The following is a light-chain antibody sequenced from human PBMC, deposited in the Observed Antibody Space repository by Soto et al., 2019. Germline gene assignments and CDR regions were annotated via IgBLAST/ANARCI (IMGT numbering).Light chain of an antibody. CDR1: SSDVGGYNH. Sequence: QSVLTQPASLSESPGQTITIPRAGASSDVGGYNHVSCNHHHAYKAPKLMIHEVSNRPSGVSNRFWGTKSGNTAALTISGRQGDDDADYYCNSYTSISRGVLGSGTKV. J-gene: IGLJ6*01. CDR3: NSYTSISRGV. V-gene: IGLV2-14*01. CDR2: EVS.